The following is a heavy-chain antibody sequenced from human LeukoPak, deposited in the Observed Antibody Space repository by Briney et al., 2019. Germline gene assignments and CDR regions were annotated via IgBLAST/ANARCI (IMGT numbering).Heavy chain of an antibody. CDR3: AKGIAVTTPRYYYGLDV. Sequence: PGGSLRLSCAASGFTFSSYWMHWVRQAPGKGLVWVSRINSDGSSTSYADSVKGRFTISRDNSKNTLYLQMSSLRAEDTAIYYCAKGIAVTTPRYYYGLDVWGQGTTVTVSS. J-gene: IGHJ6*02. D-gene: IGHD4-11*01. V-gene: IGHV3-74*01. CDR1: GFTFSSYW. CDR2: INSDGSST.